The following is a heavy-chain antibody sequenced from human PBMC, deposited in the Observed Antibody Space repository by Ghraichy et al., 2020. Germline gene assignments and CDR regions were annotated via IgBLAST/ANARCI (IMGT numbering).Heavy chain of an antibody. Sequence: ASVKVSCKASGYTFTGYYMHWVRQAPGQGLEWMGWINPNSGGTNYAQKFQGWVTMTRDTSISTAYMELSRLRSDDTAVYYCARGDDYGDYGDWFDPWGQGTLVTVSS. V-gene: IGHV1-2*04. CDR2: INPNSGGT. CDR3: ARGDDYGDYGDWFDP. D-gene: IGHD4-17*01. CDR1: GYTFTGYY. J-gene: IGHJ5*02.